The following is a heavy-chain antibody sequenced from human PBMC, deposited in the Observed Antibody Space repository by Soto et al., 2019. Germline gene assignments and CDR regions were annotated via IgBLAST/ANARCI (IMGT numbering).Heavy chain of an antibody. Sequence: SISHSRTASEVTYDDYTVHWIRQTPGTCMEWVSLISWDGGSTYYADSVKGRFTISRDNSKNSLYLQMNSLRTEDTALYYCAKGDTAMVKLSYYYGMDVWGQGTTVTVSS. CDR3: AKGDTAMVKLSYYYGMDV. D-gene: IGHD5-18*01. J-gene: IGHJ6*02. CDR1: EVTYDDYT. V-gene: IGHV3-43*01. CDR2: ISWDGGST.